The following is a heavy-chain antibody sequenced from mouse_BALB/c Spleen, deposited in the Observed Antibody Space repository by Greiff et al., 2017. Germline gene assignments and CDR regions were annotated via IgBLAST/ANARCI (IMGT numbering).Heavy chain of an antibody. V-gene: IGHV5-17*02. Sequence: EVQRVESGGGLVQPGGSRKLSCAASGFTFSSFGMHWVRQAPEKGLEWVAYISSGSSTIYYADTVKGRFTISRDNPKNTLFLQMTSLRSEDTAMYDCARSQCYYEGYYAMDYWGQGTSGTVSS. CDR2: ISSGSSTI. CDR3: ARSQCYYEGYYAMDY. CDR1: GFTFSSFG. J-gene: IGHJ4*01. D-gene: IGHD1-1*01.